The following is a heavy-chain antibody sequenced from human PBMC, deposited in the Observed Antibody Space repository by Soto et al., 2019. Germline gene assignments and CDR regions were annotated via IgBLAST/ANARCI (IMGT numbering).Heavy chain of an antibody. CDR2: IDYSGDT. V-gene: IGHV4-39*01. CDR1: GGSISSGSYG. CDR3: ARHVRRAWFGEFDP. J-gene: IGHJ5*02. D-gene: IGHD3-10*01. Sequence: PSETLSLTCTVSGGSISSGSYGWAWIRQPPGKGLEWIGNIDYSGDTYYNPSLKSRVTIFVDTSNNQFSLKLRSVTAADTAVFYCARHVRRAWFGEFDPWGQGTLVTVSS.